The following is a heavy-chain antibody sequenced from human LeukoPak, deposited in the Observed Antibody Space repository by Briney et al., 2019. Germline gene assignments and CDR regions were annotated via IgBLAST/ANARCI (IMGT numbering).Heavy chain of an antibody. CDR2: ITPNSGDT. CDR3: ARGDLYGSGRGWFDP. D-gene: IGHD3-16*01. CDR1: GYTFIGYY. V-gene: IGHV1-2*02. J-gene: IGHJ5*02. Sequence: GASVKVSCKASGYTFIGYYMHWLRQAPGLGLEWMGWITPNSGDTYYAQKFQGRVTMTRDTSIATVYMEFSSLTSDDTAVYHCARGDLYGSGRGWFDPWGQGSLVIVSS.